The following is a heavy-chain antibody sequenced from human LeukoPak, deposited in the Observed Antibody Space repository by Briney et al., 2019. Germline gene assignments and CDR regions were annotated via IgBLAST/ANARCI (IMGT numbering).Heavy chain of an antibody. CDR2: IIPIFGTA. Sequence: SVKVSCKVSGGTFSSYAISWVRQAPGQGLEWMGGIIPIFGTANYAQKFQGRVTITADESTSTAYMELSSLRSEDTAVYYCAGGGDRYYFDYWGQGTLVTVSS. V-gene: IGHV1-69*13. CDR3: AGGGDRYYFDY. J-gene: IGHJ4*02. D-gene: IGHD2-21*02. CDR1: GGTFSSYA.